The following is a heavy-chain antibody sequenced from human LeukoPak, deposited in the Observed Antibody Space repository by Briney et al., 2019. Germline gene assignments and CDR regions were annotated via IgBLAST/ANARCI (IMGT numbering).Heavy chain of an antibody. J-gene: IGHJ4*02. CDR3: ASVLGGSFDY. D-gene: IGHD3-10*01. CDR1: GGSISSYY. V-gene: IGHV4-59*01. CDR2: IYYSGST. Sequence: SETLSLTCAVSGGSISSYYWSWIRQPPGKGLEWIGYIYYSGSTNYNPSLKSRVTISVDTSKNQFSLKLSSVTAADTAVYYCASVLGGSFDYWGQGTLVTVSS.